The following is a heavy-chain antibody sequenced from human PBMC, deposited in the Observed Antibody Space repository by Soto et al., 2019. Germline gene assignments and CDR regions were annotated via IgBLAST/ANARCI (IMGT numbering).Heavy chain of an antibody. CDR1: GFSLSTSGVG. V-gene: IGHV2-5*01. CDR3: AHRYYDFWSGYSGEDWFDP. CDR2: IYWNDDK. Sequence: SGPTLVNPTQTLTLTCTFSGFSLSTSGVGVGWIRQPPGKALEWLALIYWNDDKRYSPSLKSRLTITKDTSKNQVVLTMTNMDPVDTATYYCAHRYYDFWSGYSGEDWFDPWGQGTLVTVSS. D-gene: IGHD3-3*01. J-gene: IGHJ5*02.